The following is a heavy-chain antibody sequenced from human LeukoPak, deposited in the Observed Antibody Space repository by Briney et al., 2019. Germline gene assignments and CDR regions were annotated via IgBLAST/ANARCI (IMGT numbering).Heavy chain of an antibody. J-gene: IGHJ4*02. CDR3: AKQIQQLARDYFDY. D-gene: IGHD6-13*01. CDR2: ICGCCGSI. V-gene: IGHV3-23*01. Sequence: GGSLRLAWAASGFTFSSYAMGSARHAPGEGRGWVSSICGCCGSIYYADSVKGRFTISRDNYKNTLYMQMNSMRGEDTAVYYCAKQIQQLARDYFDYWGQGTLVTVSS. CDR1: GFTFSSYA.